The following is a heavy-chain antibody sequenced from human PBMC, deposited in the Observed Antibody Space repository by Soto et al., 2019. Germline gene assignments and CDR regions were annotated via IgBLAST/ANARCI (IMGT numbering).Heavy chain of an antibody. D-gene: IGHD1-1*01. CDR3: ASPTKPLYYYDGMAV. CDR1: GGTFSSYA. Sequence: QVQLVQSGAEVKKPGSSVKVSCKASGGTFSSYAISWVRQAPGQGLEWMGGIIPIFGTANYAQKFQGRVTITAGESTSTAYMGLSTLRSEDAAGYYCASPTKPLYYYDGMAVWGQGATVTVPS. V-gene: IGHV1-69*12. CDR2: IIPIFGTA. J-gene: IGHJ6*02.